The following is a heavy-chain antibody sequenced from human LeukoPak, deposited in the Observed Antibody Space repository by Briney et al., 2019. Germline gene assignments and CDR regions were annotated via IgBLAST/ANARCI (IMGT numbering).Heavy chain of an antibody. CDR2: IYPGDSDT. J-gene: IGHJ4*02. CDR3: ARHRLTHYYESSGYYQPYFDY. CDR1: GYSFASYW. D-gene: IGHD3-22*01. V-gene: IGHV5-51*01. Sequence: GEFLKISCKGSGYSFASYWIGLVRPMPGKGLEWMGIIYPGDSDTKYNPSFLRQVTISADKPINTAHLQCSSPKASDTAMYYCARHRLTHYYESSGYYQPYFDYWGQGTLVTVSS.